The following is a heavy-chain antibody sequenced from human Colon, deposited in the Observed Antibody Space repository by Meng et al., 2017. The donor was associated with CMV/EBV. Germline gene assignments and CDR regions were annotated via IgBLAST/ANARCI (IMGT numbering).Heavy chain of an antibody. CDR1: GYTYTTSD. D-gene: IGHD6-13*01. CDR3: VRGSSSSSEGMDV. J-gene: IGHJ6*02. CDR2: ISSKAGTT. Sequence: ASVTVSCKASGYTYTTSDITWVRQAPGQGPEWMGWISSKAGTTNYAQRLQGRVTMTTDTSTSTAYMELTSLRSDDTAVYYCVRGSSSSSEGMDVWGQGTTVTVSS. V-gene: IGHV1-18*01.